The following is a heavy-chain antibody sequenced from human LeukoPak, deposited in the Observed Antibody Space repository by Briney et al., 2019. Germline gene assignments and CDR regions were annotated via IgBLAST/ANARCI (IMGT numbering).Heavy chain of an antibody. CDR2: ISGSGGST. CDR3: AKGRTYYGSGSYAFHD. V-gene: IGHV3-23*01. Sequence: GGSLRLSCAASGFTFSSYAMSWVRQAPGKGLEWVSAISGSGGSTYYADSVKGRFTISRDNAKNSLYLQMNSLRAEDTALYYCAKGRTYYGSGSYAFHDWGQGTLVTVSS. J-gene: IGHJ4*02. CDR1: GFTFSSYA. D-gene: IGHD3-10*01.